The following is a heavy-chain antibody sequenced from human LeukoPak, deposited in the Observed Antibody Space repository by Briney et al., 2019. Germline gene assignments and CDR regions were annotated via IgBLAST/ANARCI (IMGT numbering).Heavy chain of an antibody. J-gene: IGHJ4*02. V-gene: IGHV3-74*01. CDR3: ARGNVAAAGPVSNFDY. CDR1: GFSFSSNW. Sequence: GGSLRLSCAASGFSFSSNWMHWVRQAPGKGLVWVSRISIDGGDTVYADSVKGRFTVSRDNAKDTLYLQMNSLRVEDTAVYYCARGNVAAAGPVSNFDYWGQGTLVTVSS. D-gene: IGHD6-13*01. CDR2: ISIDGGDT.